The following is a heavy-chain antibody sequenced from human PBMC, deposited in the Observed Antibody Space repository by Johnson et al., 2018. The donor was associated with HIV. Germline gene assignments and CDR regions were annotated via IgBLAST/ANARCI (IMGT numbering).Heavy chain of an antibody. Sequence: VQLVESGGGLVQPGGSLRLSCAASGFTFNNDWIHWVRQAPGKGLVWVSRINNDGSVTTYADSVKGRFTISRDNSQNPLYLQMNSLRAEDTAVYYCARETIAVAGAGAFDIWGQGTMVTVSS. J-gene: IGHJ3*02. CDR2: INNDGSVT. D-gene: IGHD6-19*01. CDR3: ARETIAVAGAGAFDI. V-gene: IGHV3-74*02. CDR1: GFTFNNDW.